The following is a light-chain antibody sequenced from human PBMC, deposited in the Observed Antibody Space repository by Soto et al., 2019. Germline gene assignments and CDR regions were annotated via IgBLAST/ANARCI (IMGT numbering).Light chain of an antibody. Sequence: DIQMTQSPSSLSPSVGDRVTITCRASRSISDWLAWYQQKPGKAPKLLIYAASTLQSGVPSRFSGSGSGTEFTLTISSLQPEDFATYYCQHLINYPITFGQGTRLEIK. J-gene: IGKJ5*01. CDR3: QHLINYPIT. V-gene: IGKV1-5*01. CDR1: RSISDW. CDR2: AAS.